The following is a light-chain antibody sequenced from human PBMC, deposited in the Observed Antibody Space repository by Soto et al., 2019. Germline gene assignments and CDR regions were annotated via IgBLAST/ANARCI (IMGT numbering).Light chain of an antibody. CDR2: AAF. CDR1: QSISYY. J-gene: IGKJ1*01. V-gene: IGKV1-39*01. Sequence: DLQMTQSPSSLSASVGDRVTITCRASQSISYYLNWYQQKPGKAPKLLIYAAFSLQSGVPSRFSGSGSGTDFTLTISSLQLEDFATYYCQQSYSTPPWTFGQGTKVEIK. CDR3: QQSYSTPPWT.